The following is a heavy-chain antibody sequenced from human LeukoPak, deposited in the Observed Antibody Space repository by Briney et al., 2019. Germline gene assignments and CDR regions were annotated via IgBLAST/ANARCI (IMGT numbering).Heavy chain of an antibody. CDR2: IYYRGRT. V-gene: IGHV4-39*07. J-gene: IGHJ5*02. CDR1: GGSISSSSYY. Sequence: SETLSLTCTVSGGSISSSSYYSGWISQPPREWLGLMGCIYYRGRTYYNPSLKSRVTISVDTSKNQFSLKLSSVTAADTAVYYCARGQVLLWFGEFPNWFDPWGQGTLVT. CDR3: ARGQVLLWFGEFPNWFDP. D-gene: IGHD3-10*01.